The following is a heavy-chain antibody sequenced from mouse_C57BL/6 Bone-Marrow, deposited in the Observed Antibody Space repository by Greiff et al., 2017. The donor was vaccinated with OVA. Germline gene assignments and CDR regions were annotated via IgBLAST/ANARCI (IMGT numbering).Heavy chain of an antibody. V-gene: IGHV1-9*01. J-gene: IGHJ4*01. D-gene: IGHD1-1*01. Sequence: VKLMESGAELMKPGASVKLSCKATGYTFTGYWIEWVKQRPGHGLEWIGEILPGSGSTNYNEKFKGKATFTADTSSNTAYMQLSSLTTEDSAIYYCAISLITTVVAPYYAMDYWGQGTSVTVSS. CDR2: ILPGSGST. CDR1: GYTFTGYW. CDR3: AISLITTVVAPYYAMDY.